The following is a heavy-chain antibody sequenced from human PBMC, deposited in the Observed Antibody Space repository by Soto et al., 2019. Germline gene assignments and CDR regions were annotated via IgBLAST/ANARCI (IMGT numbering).Heavy chain of an antibody. CDR2: INPNSGGT. J-gene: IGHJ6*02. D-gene: IGHD6-13*01. CDR1: GYTFTGYY. Sequence: QVQLVQSGAEVKKPGASVKVSCKASGYTFTGYYMHWVRQAPGQGLEWMGWINPNSGGTNYAQKFQGRVTMTRDTSISTAYMELSRLRSDDTAVYYCARERIAAAGYYGMDVWGQGTTVTVSS. CDR3: ARERIAAAGYYGMDV. V-gene: IGHV1-2*02.